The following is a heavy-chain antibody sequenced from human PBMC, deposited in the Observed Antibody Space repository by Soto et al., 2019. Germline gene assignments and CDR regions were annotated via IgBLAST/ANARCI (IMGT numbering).Heavy chain of an antibody. V-gene: IGHV4-59*08. Sequence: SETLSLTCTVSGGCISSYYWSWIRQPPGKGLEWIGYIYYSGSTNYNPSLKSRVTISVDTSKNQFSLKLSSVTAADTAVYYCARHGSLRYFDWRGAFDIWGQGTMVT. D-gene: IGHD3-9*01. CDR2: IYYSGST. J-gene: IGHJ3*02. CDR3: ARHGSLRYFDWRGAFDI. CDR1: GGCISSYY.